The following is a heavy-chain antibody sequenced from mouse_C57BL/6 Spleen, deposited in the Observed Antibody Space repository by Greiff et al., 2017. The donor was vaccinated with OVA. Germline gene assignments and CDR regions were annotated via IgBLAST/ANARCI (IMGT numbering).Heavy chain of an antibody. CDR2: SRNKANDYTT. CDR3: ARDADTTVVAGYFDV. J-gene: IGHJ1*03. Sequence: EVQVVESGGGLVQSGRSLRLSCATSGFTFSDFYMEWVRQAPGKGLEWIAASRNKANDYTTEYSASVKGRFIVSRDTSQSILYLQMNALRAEDTAIYYCARDADTTVVAGYFDVWGTGTTVTVSS. CDR1: GFTFSDFY. D-gene: IGHD1-1*01. V-gene: IGHV7-1*01.